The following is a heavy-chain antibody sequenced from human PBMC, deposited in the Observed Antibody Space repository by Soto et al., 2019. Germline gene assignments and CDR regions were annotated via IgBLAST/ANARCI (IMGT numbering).Heavy chain of an antibody. J-gene: IGHJ6*02. CDR1: GYTFTGYY. V-gene: IGHV1-2*04. CDR2: INPNSGGT. D-gene: IGHD6-13*01. CDR3: AREEGIAAAGTGPTLAGMDV. Sequence: ASVKVSCKASGYTFTGYYMHWVRQAPGQGLEWMGWINPNSGGTNYAQKFQGWVTMTRDTSISTAYMELSRLRSDDTAVYYCAREEGIAAAGTGPTLAGMDVWGQGTTVTVSS.